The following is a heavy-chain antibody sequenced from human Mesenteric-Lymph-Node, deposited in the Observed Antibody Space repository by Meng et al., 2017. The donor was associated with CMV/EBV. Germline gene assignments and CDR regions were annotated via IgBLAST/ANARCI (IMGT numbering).Heavy chain of an antibody. CDR3: ARDQQLLPAEYFQH. V-gene: IGHV1-2*06. D-gene: IGHD6-13*01. CDR1: GYTLTGYY. Sequence: ASGYTLTGYYMHWVRQAPGQGLEWMGRINPNSGGTNYAQKFQGRVTMTRDTSISTAYMELSRLRSDDTAVYYCARDQQLLPAEYFQHWGPGTLVTVSS. CDR2: INPNSGGT. J-gene: IGHJ1*01.